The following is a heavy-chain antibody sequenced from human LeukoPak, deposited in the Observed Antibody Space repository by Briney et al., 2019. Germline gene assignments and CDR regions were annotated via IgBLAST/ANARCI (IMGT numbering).Heavy chain of an antibody. D-gene: IGHD3-10*02. CDR2: ISSSSSYI. CDR3: AELGITMIGGV. Sequence: PGGSLRLSCAASGFKFGSYSMKWVRQAPGKGLEWVSFISSSSSYIYYADSLKGRFTISRDNAKNSLYLQMNSLRAEDTAVYYCAELGITMIGGVWGKGTTVTISS. J-gene: IGHJ6*04. CDR1: GFKFGSYS. V-gene: IGHV3-21*01.